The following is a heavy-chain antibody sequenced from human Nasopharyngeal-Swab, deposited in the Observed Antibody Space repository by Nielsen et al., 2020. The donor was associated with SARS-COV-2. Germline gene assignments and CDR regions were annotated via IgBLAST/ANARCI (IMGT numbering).Heavy chain of an antibody. D-gene: IGHD3-22*01. V-gene: IGHV3-21*01. CDR3: ARDDYYDSSGYYRYYYYGMDV. CDR2: ISSSSSYI. J-gene: IGHJ6*02. CDR1: GFTFSSYG. Sequence: GGSLRLSCAASGFTFSSYGMNWVRQAPGKGLEWVSSISSSSSYIYYADSVKGRFTISRDNAKNSLYLQMNSLRAEDTAVYYCARDDYYDSSGYYRYYYYGMDVWGQGTTVTVSS.